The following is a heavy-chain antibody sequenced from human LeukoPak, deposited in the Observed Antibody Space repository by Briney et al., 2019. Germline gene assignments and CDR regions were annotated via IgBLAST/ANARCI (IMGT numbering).Heavy chain of an antibody. CDR2: ISAYNGNT. Sequence: ASVTVSCTASGYTFTSYGISWVRQAPGQGLEWMGWISAYNGNTNYAQKLQGRVTMTTDTSTSTAYMELRSLRSDDTAVYYCATGSRLKGYDYWGQGTLVTVSS. V-gene: IGHV1-18*01. D-gene: IGHD2-2*01. CDR3: ATGSRLKGYDY. J-gene: IGHJ4*02. CDR1: GYTFTSYG.